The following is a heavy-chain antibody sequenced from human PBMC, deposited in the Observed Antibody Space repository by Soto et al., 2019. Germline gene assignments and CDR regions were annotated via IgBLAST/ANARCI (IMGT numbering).Heavy chain of an antibody. V-gene: IGHV3-30*04. CDR3: ARTYYSGYSSSWYYYYMDV. CDR1: GFTFSSYA. CDR2: ISYDGSNK. J-gene: IGHJ6*03. D-gene: IGHD6-13*01. Sequence: GGSLRLSCAASGFTFSSYAMHWVRQAPGKGLEWVAVISYDGSNKYYADSVKGRFTISRDNSKNTLYLQMNSLRAEDTAVYYCARTYYSGYSSSWYYYYMDVWGKGTTVTVSS.